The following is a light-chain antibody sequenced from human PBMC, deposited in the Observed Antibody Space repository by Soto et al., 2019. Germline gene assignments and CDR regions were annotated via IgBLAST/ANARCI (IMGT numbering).Light chain of an antibody. V-gene: IGLV2-14*01. J-gene: IGLJ1*01. CDR1: SSDVGGYNY. CDR3: SSYTSSSTYV. Sequence: QSALTQPASVSRSPGQSITISCTGTSSDVGGYNYVSWYQQHPGKAPKLMIYEVSNRPSGVSNRFSGSKSGNTASLTISGLQAEDEADYYCSSYTSSSTYVFGTGTKV. CDR2: EVS.